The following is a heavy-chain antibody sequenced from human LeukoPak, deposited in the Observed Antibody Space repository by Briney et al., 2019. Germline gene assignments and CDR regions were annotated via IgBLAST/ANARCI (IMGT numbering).Heavy chain of an antibody. J-gene: IGHJ4*02. CDR3: ARGRIMITFGGVIVKGPLYFDY. CDR1: GGSFSGYY. D-gene: IGHD3-16*02. Sequence: SETLSLTCAVYGGSFSGYYWSWIRQPPGKGLGWIGEINHSGSTNYNPSLKSRVTISVDTSKNQFSLKLSSVTAADTAVYYCARGRIMITFGGVIVKGPLYFDYWGQGTLVTVSS. CDR2: INHSGST. V-gene: IGHV4-34*01.